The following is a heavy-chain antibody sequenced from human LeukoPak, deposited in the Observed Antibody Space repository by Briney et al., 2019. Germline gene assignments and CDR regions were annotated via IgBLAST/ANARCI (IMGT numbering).Heavy chain of an antibody. CDR2: ISSSSSYI. D-gene: IGHD5-18*01. CDR1: GFTFSSYS. CDR3: ARGYSYGYDSYFDY. J-gene: IGHJ4*02. V-gene: IGHV3-21*04. Sequence: GGSLRLSCAASGFTFSSYSMNWVRQAPGKGLEWVSSISSSSSYIYYADSVKGRFTISRDNAKNSLYLHMNSLRAEDTAVYYCARGYSYGYDSYFDYWGQGTLVTVSS.